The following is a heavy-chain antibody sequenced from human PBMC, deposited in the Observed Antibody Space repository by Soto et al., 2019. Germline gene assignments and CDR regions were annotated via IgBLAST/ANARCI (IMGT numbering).Heavy chain of an antibody. CDR1: GGSISNSRGYY. CDR2: VYHSGNT. Sequence: QVQLQESGPGLVKPSQTLSLTCTVSGGSISNSRGYYWSWIRQRPGKGLGWIGYVYHSGNTYFNPGVKSRVSISVDTSKKQFSLKVSSVAAAGTAVYLCARAAVFGVGNDAFDIWGQGTMVTVSS. CDR3: ARAAVFGVGNDAFDI. V-gene: IGHV4-31*03. J-gene: IGHJ3*02. D-gene: IGHD3-3*01.